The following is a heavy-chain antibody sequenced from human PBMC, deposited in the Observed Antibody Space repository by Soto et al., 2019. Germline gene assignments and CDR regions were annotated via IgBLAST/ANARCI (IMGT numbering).Heavy chain of an antibody. CDR2: ISSSSSTI. V-gene: IGHV3-48*01. D-gene: IGHD2-2*01. Sequence: GGSLRLSCAASGFTFSSYSMNWVRQAPGKGLEWVSYISSSSSTIYYADSVKGRFTISRDNAKNSLYLQMNSLRAEDTAVYYCAIYPYCSGTSCYDYWGQGTLVTVSS. CDR1: GFTFSSYS. J-gene: IGHJ4*02. CDR3: AIYPYCSGTSCYDY.